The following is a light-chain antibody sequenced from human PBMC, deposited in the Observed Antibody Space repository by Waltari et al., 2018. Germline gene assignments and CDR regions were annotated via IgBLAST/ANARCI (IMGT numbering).Light chain of an antibody. CDR2: DAS. CDR3: HQRSAWPIN. J-gene: IGKJ5*01. CDR1: QNINTL. V-gene: IGKV3-11*01. Sequence: EIVLTQSPATLSLSPGARATLSCRASQNINTLLGWYQQKPGQAPRLLINDASNRATGIPARFSGSGSGTDVTLTISSLAPEDFAVYYCHQRSAWPINFGQGTRLEIK.